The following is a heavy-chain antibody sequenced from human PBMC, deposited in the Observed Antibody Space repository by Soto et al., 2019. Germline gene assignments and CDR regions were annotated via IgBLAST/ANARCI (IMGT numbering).Heavy chain of an antibody. V-gene: IGHV3-33*01. CDR2: IWYDGSNK. J-gene: IGHJ4*02. D-gene: IGHD2-15*01. CDR1: GFTFSSYG. Sequence: GGSLRLSCAASGFTFSSYGMHWVRQAPGKGLEWVAVIWYDGSNKYYADSVKGRFTISRDNSKNTLYLQMNSLRAEDTAVYYCARGSVVVVAATGFDYWGQGTLVTVSS. CDR3: ARGSVVVVAATGFDY.